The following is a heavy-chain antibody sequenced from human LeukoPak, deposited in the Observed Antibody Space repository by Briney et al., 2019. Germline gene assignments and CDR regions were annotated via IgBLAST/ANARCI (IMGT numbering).Heavy chain of an antibody. Sequence: GGSLRLSCVASGFTLSNYAMSWVRQAPGMGLEWVSTVSSSGSYTYYADSVNGRFTISRDNSKSTLYLQMNSLRAEDTAVYYCAKGGVVHAFNIWGQGTMVTVSS. CDR3: AKGGVVHAFNI. CDR2: VSSSGSYT. D-gene: IGHD2-15*01. CDR1: GFTLSNYA. J-gene: IGHJ3*02. V-gene: IGHV3-23*01.